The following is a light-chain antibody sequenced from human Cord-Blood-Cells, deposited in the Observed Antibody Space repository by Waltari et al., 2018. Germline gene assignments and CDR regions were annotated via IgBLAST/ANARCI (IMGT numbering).Light chain of an antibody. CDR3: SSYTSSSPFV. J-gene: IGLJ1*01. CDR1: TVDVGGITY. V-gene: IGLV2-14*01. CDR2: DVS. Sequence: QPPLPHPPSVPGPLGQPTPSPAPGPTVDVGGITYVPWYQQHPGKAPKLMIYDVSNRPSGVSNRFSGSKSGNTASLTISGLQAEDEADYYCSSYTSSSPFVFGAGTKVTVL.